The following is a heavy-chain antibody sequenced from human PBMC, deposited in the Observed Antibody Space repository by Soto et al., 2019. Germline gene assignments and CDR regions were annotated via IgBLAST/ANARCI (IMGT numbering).Heavy chain of an antibody. V-gene: IGHV3-33*01. CDR3: ASALVGASDSYGLDV. J-gene: IGHJ6*02. D-gene: IGHD1-26*01. Sequence: XGSLRLSCAASGFTFSNYVLHWVRQAPGKGLEWVAIIWHDGNNKYYADSVRGRFIISRDNSKNRLYLQMNSLRAEDTAVYYCASALVGASDSYGLDVWGQGTPVTVSS. CDR1: GFTFSNYV. CDR2: IWHDGNNK.